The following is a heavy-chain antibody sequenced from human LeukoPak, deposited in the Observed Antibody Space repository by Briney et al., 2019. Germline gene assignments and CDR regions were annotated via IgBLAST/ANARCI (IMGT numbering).Heavy chain of an antibody. CDR3: PRERGAVAFDY. CDR1: GGSISSYY. V-gene: IGHV4-59*01. D-gene: IGHD6-19*01. CDR2: IYYSGST. J-gene: IGHJ4*02. Sequence: KPSETLSLTCTVSGGSISSYYWSWIRQPPGKGLEWIGYIYYSGSTNYNPSLKSRVTISVDTSKNQFSLKLSSVTAADTAVYYCPRERGAVAFDYWGQGTLVTVSS.